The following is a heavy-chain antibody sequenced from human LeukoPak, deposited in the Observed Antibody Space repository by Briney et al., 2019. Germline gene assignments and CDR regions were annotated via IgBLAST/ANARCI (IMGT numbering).Heavy chain of an antibody. CDR1: GFTFSNYW. D-gene: IGHD6-13*01. CDR2: INSDGRST. V-gene: IGHV3-74*01. CDR3: ARVVGSSSWYFSYYFDY. J-gene: IGHJ4*02. Sequence: PGGSLRLSCAASGFTFSNYWMHWVRQAPGKGLVWVSRINSDGRSTNYADSVKGRFTISRDNAKNSLYLQMNSLRAEDTAVYYCARVVGSSSWYFSYYFDYWGQGTLVTVSS.